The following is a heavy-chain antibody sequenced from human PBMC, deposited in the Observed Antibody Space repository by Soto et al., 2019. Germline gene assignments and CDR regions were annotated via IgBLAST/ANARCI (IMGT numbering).Heavy chain of an antibody. V-gene: IGHV1-69*13. CDR2: IIPIFGTA. Sequence: ASVKVSRQASGGTFSSYAIRWVRPAPGQGREWMGGIIPIFGTANYAQKFQGRVTITADESTSTAYMELSSVRSEDTAVYYWAILYSGYDRAYYYYGMDVWGQGTTVTVSS. D-gene: IGHD5-12*01. J-gene: IGHJ6*02. CDR3: AILYSGYDRAYYYYGMDV. CDR1: GGTFSSYA.